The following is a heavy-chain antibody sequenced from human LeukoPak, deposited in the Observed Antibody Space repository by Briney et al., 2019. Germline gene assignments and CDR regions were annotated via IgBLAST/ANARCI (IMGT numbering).Heavy chain of an antibody. D-gene: IGHD3-9*01. CDR2: INHSGST. J-gene: IGHJ6*02. V-gene: IGHV4-34*01. CDR1: GGSFSGYY. Sequence: SETLSLTCAVSGGSFSGYYWSWIRQPPGKGLEWIGEINHSGSTNYNPSLKSRVTISVDTSKNQFSLKLSSVTAADTAVYYCARAPHYDILTGYYYYYYYGMDVWGQGTTVTVSS. CDR3: ARAPHYDILTGYYYYYYYGMDV.